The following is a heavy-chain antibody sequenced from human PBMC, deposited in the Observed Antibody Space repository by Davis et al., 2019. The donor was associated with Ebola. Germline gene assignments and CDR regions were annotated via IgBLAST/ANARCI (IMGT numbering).Heavy chain of an antibody. CDR3: GSGWLRSAFDQ. CDR2: TYYSSKLYT. V-gene: IGHV6-1*01. J-gene: IGHJ4*02. Sequence: HPQTPSLTCAISGDSVSGRSGAWNWTRQPASGGLAWLGRTYYSSKLYTDSTLAVKSRITISADTAKNQLYLLLDSVTPEDTAVYYCGSGWLRSAFDQWGQGTLVTVSS. CDR1: GDSVSGRSGA. D-gene: IGHD5-12*01.